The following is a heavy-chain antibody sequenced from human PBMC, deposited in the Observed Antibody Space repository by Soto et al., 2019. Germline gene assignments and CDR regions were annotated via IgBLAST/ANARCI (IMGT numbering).Heavy chain of an antibody. CDR2: IYSLGNT. D-gene: IGHD3-22*01. CDR1: GGSTISSSYY. J-gene: IGHJ4*02. CDR3: ARQIYDSSGYYYAY. V-gene: IGHV4-39*01. Sequence: SETLSLTCTVSGGSTISSSYYWGWIRQPPGQGLEWLGTIYSLGNTYYNPSLKSRVTISVDKSKSQLFLKLSSVTAPDTAVYYCARQIYDSSGYYYAYWGQGTLVTVSS.